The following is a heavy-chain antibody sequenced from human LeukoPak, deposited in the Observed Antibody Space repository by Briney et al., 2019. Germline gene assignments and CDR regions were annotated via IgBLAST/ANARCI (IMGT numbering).Heavy chain of an antibody. D-gene: IGHD1-1*01. CDR1: GGSISSSSYY. CDR3: ARNGGSYYYYMDV. CDR2: IYYSGST. J-gene: IGHJ6*03. V-gene: IGHV4-39*07. Sequence: KASETLSLTCTVSGGSISSSSYYWGWIRQPPGEGLEWIGSIYYSGSTYYNPSLKSRVTISVDTSKNQFSLKLSSVTAADTAVYYCARNGGSYYYYMDVWGKGTTVTVSS.